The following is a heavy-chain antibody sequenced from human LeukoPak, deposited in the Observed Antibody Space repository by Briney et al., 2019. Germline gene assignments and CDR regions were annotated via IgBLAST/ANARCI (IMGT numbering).Heavy chain of an antibody. Sequence: GGSLRLSCVASGFTFSSFQMNWVRQAPGKGLEWVSYISSGGSIMFYADSVKGRFTISRDNAKNSLYLHMNSLRAEDTAVYYCARTPTYYDILTDYPYYFDYWGQGTLVTVSS. CDR3: ARTPTYYDILTDYPYYFDY. V-gene: IGHV3-48*03. J-gene: IGHJ4*02. CDR1: GFTFSSFQ. CDR2: ISSGGSIM. D-gene: IGHD3-9*01.